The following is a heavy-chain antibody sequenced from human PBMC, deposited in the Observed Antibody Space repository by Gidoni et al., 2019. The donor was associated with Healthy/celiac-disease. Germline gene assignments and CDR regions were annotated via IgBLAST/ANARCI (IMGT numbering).Heavy chain of an antibody. V-gene: IGHV3-30-3*01. CDR1: GFTFSSYA. Sequence: QVQLVESGGGVVQPGRSLRLSCAASGFTFSSYAMHGVRQAPGKGLEWVAVISYDGSNKYYADSVKGRFTISRDNSKNTLYLQMNSLRAEDTAVYYCARERLVIRYFDYWGQGTLVTVSS. CDR2: ISYDGSNK. D-gene: IGHD3-9*01. CDR3: ARERLVIRYFDY. J-gene: IGHJ4*02.